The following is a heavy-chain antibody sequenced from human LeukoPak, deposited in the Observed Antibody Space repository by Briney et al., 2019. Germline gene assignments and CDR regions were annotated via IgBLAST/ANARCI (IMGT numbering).Heavy chain of an antibody. Sequence: ASVKVSCKASGYTFTGYYMHWVRQAPGQGLEWMGWINPNSGGTNYAQKFQGRVTMTRDTSISTAYMELSRLRSADTAVYYCAREPQTLGYCSSTSCKGFDYWGRGTLVTVSS. D-gene: IGHD2-2*01. J-gene: IGHJ4*02. CDR3: AREPQTLGYCSSTSCKGFDY. CDR2: INPNSGGT. V-gene: IGHV1-2*02. CDR1: GYTFTGYY.